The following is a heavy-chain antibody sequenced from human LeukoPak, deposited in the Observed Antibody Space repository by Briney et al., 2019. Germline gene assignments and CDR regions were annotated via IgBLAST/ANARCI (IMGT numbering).Heavy chain of an antibody. D-gene: IGHD6-13*01. Sequence: SVKVSCKASGGTFSSYAISWVRQAPGQGLEWMGRIIAILGIANYAQKFQGRVTITADKSTSTAYMELSSLRSEDTAVYYCAEDGYSSSWLDYWGQGTLVTVSS. CDR1: GGTFSSYA. CDR3: AEDGYSSSWLDY. CDR2: IIAILGIA. J-gene: IGHJ4*02. V-gene: IGHV1-69*04.